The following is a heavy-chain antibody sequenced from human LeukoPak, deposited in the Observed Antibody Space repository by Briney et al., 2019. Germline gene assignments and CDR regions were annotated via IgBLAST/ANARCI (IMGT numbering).Heavy chain of an antibody. Sequence: SETLSLTCAVYGGSFSGYYWSWIRQPPGKGLEWIGEINHSGSNNYNPSLKSRVTISVDTSKNQFSLKLSSVTAADTAVYYCARVCSGGSCYAGIDYWGQGTLVTVSS. CDR2: INHSGSN. CDR1: GGSFSGYY. CDR3: ARVCSGGSCYAGIDY. V-gene: IGHV4-34*01. J-gene: IGHJ4*02. D-gene: IGHD2-15*01.